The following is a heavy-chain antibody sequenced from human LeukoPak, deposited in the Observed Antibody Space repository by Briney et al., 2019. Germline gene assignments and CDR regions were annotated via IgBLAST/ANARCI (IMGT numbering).Heavy chain of an antibody. D-gene: IGHD3-3*02. V-gene: IGHV1-46*01. J-gene: IGHJ4*02. CDR1: GCSFTNFY. Sequence: ASVKVSCKTSGCSFTNFYIHWVRQAPGQGLEWMGMVNPSGGSTISAQKFQDRVNMTTDTSTRTVCMEMTGLTSDDTGIYYCARDAFWGQGTQVTVSS. CDR3: ARDAF. CDR2: VNPSGGST.